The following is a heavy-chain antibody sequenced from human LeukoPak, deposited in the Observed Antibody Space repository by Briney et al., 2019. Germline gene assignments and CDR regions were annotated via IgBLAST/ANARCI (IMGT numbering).Heavy chain of an antibody. CDR1: GVTFSSYG. Sequence: GRSLRLSCAASGVTFSSYGMHWVRQAPGKGLEWVAVISYDGSNKYYADSVKGRFTISRDNSKNTLYLQMNSLRAEDTAVYYCAKTLGFDPWGQGTLVTVSS. CDR2: ISYDGSNK. CDR3: AKTLGFDP. J-gene: IGHJ5*02. V-gene: IGHV3-30*18.